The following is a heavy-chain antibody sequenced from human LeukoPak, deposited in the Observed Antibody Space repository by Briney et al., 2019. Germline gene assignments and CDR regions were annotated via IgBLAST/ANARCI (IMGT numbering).Heavy chain of an antibody. V-gene: IGHV1-8*03. Sequence: VASVKVSCKASGYTFTSYDINWVRQATGQGLEWMGWMNPNRGNTGYAQKFQGRATITRNTSISTAYMELSSLRSEDTAVYYCARGSYCSSTSCYTGYYYYYYMDVWGKGTTVTVSS. CDR3: ARGSYCSSTSCYTGYYYYYYMDV. CDR1: GYTFTSYD. J-gene: IGHJ6*03. CDR2: MNPNRGNT. D-gene: IGHD2-2*02.